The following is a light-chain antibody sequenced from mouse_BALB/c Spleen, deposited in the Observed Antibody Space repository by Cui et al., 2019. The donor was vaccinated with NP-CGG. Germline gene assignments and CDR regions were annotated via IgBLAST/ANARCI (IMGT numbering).Light chain of an antibody. J-gene: IGLJ1*01. V-gene: IGLV1*01. CDR3: ALWYSNHWV. Sequence: AVVTQEAAPTTSPGATVTVTRCSSTGAVTTSNYANWVQEKPDHLFTGLIGGTNNRAPGVPARFSGSLIGDKAALTITGAQTEDEAIYFCALWYSNHWVFGGGTKLTVL. CDR1: TGAVTTSNY. CDR2: GTN.